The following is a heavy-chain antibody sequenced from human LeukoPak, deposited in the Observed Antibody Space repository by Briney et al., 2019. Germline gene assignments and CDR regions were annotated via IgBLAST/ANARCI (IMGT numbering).Heavy chain of an antibody. CDR2: FDPEDGET. J-gene: IGHJ5*02. CDR1: GYTLTELS. D-gene: IGHD6-19*01. V-gene: IGHV1-24*01. CDR3: ATDRSRQWLARFDP. Sequence: ASVKVSCKVSGYTLTELSMHWVRQAPGKGLEWMGGFDPEDGETIYAQKFQGRVTMTEDTPTDTAYMELSSLRSEDTAVYYCATDRSRQWLARFDPWGQGTLVTVSS.